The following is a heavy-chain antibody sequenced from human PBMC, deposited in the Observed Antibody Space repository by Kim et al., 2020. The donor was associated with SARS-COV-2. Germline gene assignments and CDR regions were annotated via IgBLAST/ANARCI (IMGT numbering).Heavy chain of an antibody. CDR1: GFTFSNYW. CDR3: ASADSVSGDYVNIDY. Sequence: GGSLRLSCVASGFTFSNYWMHWVRQAPVKGLVWVSRIISDGSDTTYADSVKGRFTISRDNAKNTLYLQMNSLRAEDAAVYYCASADSVSGDYVNIDYWGQGALVAVSS. D-gene: IGHD4-17*01. V-gene: IGHV3-74*01. J-gene: IGHJ4*02. CDR2: IISDGSDT.